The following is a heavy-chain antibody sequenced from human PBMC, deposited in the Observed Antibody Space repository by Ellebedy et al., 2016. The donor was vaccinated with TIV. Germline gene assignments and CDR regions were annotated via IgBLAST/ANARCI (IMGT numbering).Heavy chain of an antibody. J-gene: IGHJ4*02. CDR3: ARGGAGFDSMNRELSFDS. Sequence: GGSLRLSXAASGFTFSQSWMIWVRQAPGRGLEWVASINTGGSGTYYVDSVKGRFTISRDDAENSLYLQMNSLRDEDTAVYYCARGGAGFDSMNRELSFDSWGQGTLVTVSS. D-gene: IGHD1-26*01. V-gene: IGHV3-7*01. CDR2: INTGGSGT. CDR1: GFTFSQSW.